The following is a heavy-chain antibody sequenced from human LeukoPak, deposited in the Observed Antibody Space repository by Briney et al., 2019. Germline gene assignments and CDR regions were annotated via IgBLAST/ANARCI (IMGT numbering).Heavy chain of an antibody. Sequence: GGSLRLSCAASGFTFSSYWMHWVRQAPGKGLVLVSRIYSDGSGTIYADSVKGRFSISRDNAKNTLYLQMNSLRAEDTAVYYCVRGQYCSGGNCYDAFDIWGQGTLVTVSS. D-gene: IGHD2-15*01. CDR3: VRGQYCSGGNCYDAFDI. V-gene: IGHV3-74*01. J-gene: IGHJ3*02. CDR1: GFTFSSYW. CDR2: IYSDGSGT.